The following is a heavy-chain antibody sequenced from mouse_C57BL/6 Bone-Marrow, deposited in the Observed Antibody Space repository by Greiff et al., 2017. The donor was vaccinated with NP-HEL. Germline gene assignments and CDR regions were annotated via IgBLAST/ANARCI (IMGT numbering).Heavy chain of an antibody. CDR2: ILPSIGRT. CDR1: DSEVFPIAY. D-gene: IGHD1-1*01. V-gene: IGHV15-2*01. Sequence: VQLQQSGSELRSPGSSVKLSCKDFDSEVFPIAYMSWVRQKPGHGFEWIGGILPSIGRTTYGEKFEDKATLDADTLSNTAYLELNSLTSEDSAIYYCARHYGSSYGYFDVWGTGTTVTVSS. CDR3: ARHYGSSYGYFDV. J-gene: IGHJ1*03.